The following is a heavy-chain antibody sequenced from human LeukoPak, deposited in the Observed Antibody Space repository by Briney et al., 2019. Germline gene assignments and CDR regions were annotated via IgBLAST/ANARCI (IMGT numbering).Heavy chain of an antibody. CDR3: AKDDEGSYFDY. D-gene: IGHD3-10*01. Sequence: GGSLRLSCAASGFTFSSYGMHWVRQAPGKGLEWVAVISYDGSNKYYADSVKGRFTISRDNSKNTLYLQMNSLRAEDTAVYYCAKDDEGSYFDYWGQGTLVTVSS. CDR2: ISYDGSNK. V-gene: IGHV3-30*18. CDR1: GFTFSSYG. J-gene: IGHJ4*02.